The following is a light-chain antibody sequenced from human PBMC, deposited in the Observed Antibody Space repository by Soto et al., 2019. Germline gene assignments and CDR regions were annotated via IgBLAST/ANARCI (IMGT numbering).Light chain of an antibody. J-gene: IGLJ2*01. CDR2: EVS. CDR3: ASYTSSSTSVI. Sequence: QAVVTQPASVSGSPGQSITISCTGTSSDVGGYKYVSWYQQHPDKAPKLIIFEVSNRPPGISSRFSGSKSGNTASLTISGLQAEDEADYYCASYTSSSTSVIFGRGTKLTVL. CDR1: SSDVGGYKY. V-gene: IGLV2-14*01.